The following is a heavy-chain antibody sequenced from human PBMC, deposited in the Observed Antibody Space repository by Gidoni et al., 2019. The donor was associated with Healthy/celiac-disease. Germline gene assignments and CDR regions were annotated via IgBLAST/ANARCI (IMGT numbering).Heavy chain of an antibody. CDR3: ARDLYDCSSTSCPIHYYYYGMDV. CDR2: INPSGGST. V-gene: IGHV1-46*01. Sequence: QVQLVQSGAEVKKPGASVKVSCKASGYTFTSDYMHWVRQAPGQGLEWMGIINPSGGSTSYAQKFQGRVTMTRDTSTSTVYMELSSLRSEDTAVYYCARDLYDCSSTSCPIHYYYYGMDVWGQGTTVTVSS. D-gene: IGHD2-2*01. CDR1: GYTFTSDY. J-gene: IGHJ6*02.